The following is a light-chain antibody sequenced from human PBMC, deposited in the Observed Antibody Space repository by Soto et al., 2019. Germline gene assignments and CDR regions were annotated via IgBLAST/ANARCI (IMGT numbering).Light chain of an antibody. Sequence: EILMTQSPATLSLSPGERATLSCRASQSGFSSLAWYQQQPGQAPSLPIYGAATRATGIPARFSGSGSGTEFALTISTLQSEDFAVYYCQEYNNWHPVTFGGGTKVDIK. CDR2: GAA. CDR1: QSGFSS. V-gene: IGKV3-15*01. J-gene: IGKJ4*01. CDR3: QEYNNWHPVT.